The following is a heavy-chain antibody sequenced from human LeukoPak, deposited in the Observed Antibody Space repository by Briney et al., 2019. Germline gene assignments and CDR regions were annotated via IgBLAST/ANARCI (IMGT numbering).Heavy chain of an antibody. CDR2: IYHSGST. CDR3: ARDLLRGAFDI. CDR1: GGSISSSNW. V-gene: IGHV4-4*02. J-gene: IGHJ3*02. Sequence: SGTLSLTCAVSGGSISSSNWWSWVRQPPGKGLEWIGEIYHSGSTSYNPSLKSRVTMSVDTSKNQFSLKLSSVTAADTAVYYCARDLLRGAFDIWGQGTMVTVSS.